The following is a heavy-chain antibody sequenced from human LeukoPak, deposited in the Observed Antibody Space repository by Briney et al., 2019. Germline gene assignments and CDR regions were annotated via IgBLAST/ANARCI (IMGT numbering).Heavy chain of an antibody. V-gene: IGHV1-2*02. CDR1: GCILNDYY. D-gene: IGHD4-11*01. CDR2: INTYSGCT. Sequence: ASVTVSCKVSGCILNDYYMHWVRQAPPQGLEWMGWINTYSGCTNYAQKFQGRVTMTRDTSINTAYMELSRLTSDDTAVYYCARVAGSSNFVYFDYWGQGTLVTVSS. J-gene: IGHJ4*02. CDR3: ARVAGSSNFVYFDY.